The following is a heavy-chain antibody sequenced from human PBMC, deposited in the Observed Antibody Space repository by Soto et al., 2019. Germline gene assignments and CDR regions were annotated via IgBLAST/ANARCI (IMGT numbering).Heavy chain of an antibody. CDR3: ARRGVGQSGYYHYFEY. Sequence: SETLSLTCTVSGGSMNSGGYYWSWIRQHPGEGLEWIGHVYYTGSTYSNASLESRLTMSVYTSKNQFALRLISVTVADTAVYYCARRGVGQSGYYHYFEYWGQGTLVTVSS. V-gene: IGHV4-31*03. D-gene: IGHD3-3*01. CDR1: GGSMNSGGYY. J-gene: IGHJ4*02. CDR2: VYYTGST.